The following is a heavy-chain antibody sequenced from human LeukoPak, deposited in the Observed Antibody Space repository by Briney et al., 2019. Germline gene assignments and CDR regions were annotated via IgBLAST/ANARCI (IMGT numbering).Heavy chain of an antibody. Sequence: PGGSLRLSCAASGFAVSSTYMSWVRQAPGQGLAWVSLISSGGSTYYADSVTGRFTISRDNSKNTLYLQMNSLRAEDTAAYYCARVLWELLGRGGSYYFDYWGQGTLVTVSS. CDR3: ARVLWELLGRGGSYYFDY. CDR2: ISSGGST. CDR1: GFAVSSTY. J-gene: IGHJ4*02. V-gene: IGHV3-53*01. D-gene: IGHD1-26*01.